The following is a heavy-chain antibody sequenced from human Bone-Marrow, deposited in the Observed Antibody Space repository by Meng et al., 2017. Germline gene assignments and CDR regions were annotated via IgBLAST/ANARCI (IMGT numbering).Heavy chain of an antibody. V-gene: IGHV3-30*04. Sequence: GESLKISCAASGFTFSSYAMHWVRQAPGKGLEWVAVISYDGSNKYYADSVKGRFTISRDNSKNTLYLQMNSLRAEDTAVYYCARAAYSSSWYRGYYFDYWGQGKRVNGAS. CDR3: ARAAYSSSWYRGYYFDY. CDR2: ISYDGSNK. J-gene: IGHJ4*02. D-gene: IGHD6-13*01. CDR1: GFTFSSYA.